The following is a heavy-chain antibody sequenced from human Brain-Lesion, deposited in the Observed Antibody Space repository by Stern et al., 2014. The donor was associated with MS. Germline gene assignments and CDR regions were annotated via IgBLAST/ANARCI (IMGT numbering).Heavy chain of an antibody. Sequence: QVQLMQSGAEVKKPGASVKVSCKVSGYTLTELSMHWGRQAPRKGLEWMGGFDHEDGETIYAQKFQGRVTMTEDTSTDTAYMELSSLRSEDTAVYYCATLSPGAGGNYYRHFDYWGQGTLVTVSS. D-gene: IGHD1-26*01. V-gene: IGHV1-24*01. CDR3: ATLSPGAGGNYYRHFDY. CDR2: FDHEDGET. CDR1: GYTLTELS. J-gene: IGHJ4*02.